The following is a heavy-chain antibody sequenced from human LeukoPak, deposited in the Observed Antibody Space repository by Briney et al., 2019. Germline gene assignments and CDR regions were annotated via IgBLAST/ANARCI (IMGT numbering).Heavy chain of an antibody. D-gene: IGHD6-13*01. CDR3: AMGPCGKEQLVGNWFDP. CDR2: IYLGDSDT. CDR1: GYNFANCW. V-gene: IGHV5-51*01. J-gene: IGHJ5*02. Sequence: GESLKISCKGSGYNFANCWIGWVRQVPGKGLEWMGIIYLGDSDTRYSPSFQGQVTISADKSISTAYLQWSSLKASDTAMYYCAMGPCGKEQLVGNWFDPWGQGILVTDSS.